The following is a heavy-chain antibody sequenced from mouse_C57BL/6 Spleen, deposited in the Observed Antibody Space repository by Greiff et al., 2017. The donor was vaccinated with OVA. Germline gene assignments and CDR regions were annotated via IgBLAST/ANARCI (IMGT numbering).Heavy chain of an antibody. CDR3: ARQNWDAMDY. CDR1: GFTFSSYG. J-gene: IGHJ4*01. D-gene: IGHD4-1*01. V-gene: IGHV5-6*01. Sequence: DVQLVESGGDLVKPGGSLKLSCAASGFTFSSYGMSWVRQTPDKRLEWVATISSGGSYTYYPDSVKGRFTISRDNAKNTLYLQMSSLKSEDTAMYYCARQNWDAMDYWGQGTSVTVSS. CDR2: ISSGGSYT.